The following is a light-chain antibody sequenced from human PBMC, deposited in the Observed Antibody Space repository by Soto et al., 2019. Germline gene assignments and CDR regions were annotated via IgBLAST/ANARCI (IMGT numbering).Light chain of an antibody. Sequence: ILMTQSPATLSVSPGERATLSCRASQSVSSNLAWYQQKPGQGPRLLIYGASTRATGIPARFSGSGSGTEFTLTISSLQSEDLAVYFCQQYNDWPRTFGQGTKVEIK. CDR2: GAS. J-gene: IGKJ1*01. V-gene: IGKV3-15*01. CDR3: QQYNDWPRT. CDR1: QSVSSN.